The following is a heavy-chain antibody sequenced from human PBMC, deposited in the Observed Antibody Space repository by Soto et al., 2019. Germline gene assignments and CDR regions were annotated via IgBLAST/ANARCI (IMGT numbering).Heavy chain of an antibody. CDR2: INHGGST. J-gene: IGHJ4*02. D-gene: IGHD3-3*01. V-gene: IGHV4-34*01. Sequence: SETLSLTCAVYGGSFSGYYWSWIRQPPGKGLEWIGEINHGGSTNYNPSLKSRVTISVDTSKNQFSLKLSSVTAADTAVYYCASLGTRSVTRDYWGQGTLVTAPQ. CDR3: ASLGTRSVTRDY. CDR1: GGSFSGYY.